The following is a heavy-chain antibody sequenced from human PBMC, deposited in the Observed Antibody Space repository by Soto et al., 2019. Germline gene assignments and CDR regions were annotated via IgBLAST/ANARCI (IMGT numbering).Heavy chain of an antibody. V-gene: IGHV4-31*03. CDR2: IYYSGST. CDR3: ARRRGNGTYPHGFQP. Sequence: QVQLQESGPGLVKPSQTLSLTCTASGGSISSGGYYWSWMRQHPGKGLEWIGYIYYSGSTYYKPSLKSRVTISVDTSNNQFALKLSSVTAADTAVYYCARRRGNGTYPHGFQPWGQGTLVTVSS. CDR1: GGSISSGGYY. D-gene: IGHD1-26*01. J-gene: IGHJ1*01.